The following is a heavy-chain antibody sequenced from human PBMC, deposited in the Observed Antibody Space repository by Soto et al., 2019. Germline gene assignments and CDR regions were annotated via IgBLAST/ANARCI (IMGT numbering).Heavy chain of an antibody. CDR1: GFTFSSYW. V-gene: IGHV3-7*05. Sequence: GGSLSLSCAASGFTFSSYWMSWVRQAPGKGLEWVANIKQDGSEKYYVDSVKGRFTISRDNAKNSLYLQMNSLRAEDTAVYYCARDLMPGAFDYWGQGTLVTVSS. D-gene: IGHD2-2*01. CDR3: ARDLMPGAFDY. J-gene: IGHJ4*02. CDR2: IKQDGSEK.